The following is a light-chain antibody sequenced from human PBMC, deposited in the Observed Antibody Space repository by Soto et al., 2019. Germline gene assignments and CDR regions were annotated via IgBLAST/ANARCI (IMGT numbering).Light chain of an antibody. Sequence: SYELTQPPSASVAPGQTARITCEEKNIGSNRVNWYQQKPGQAPVLVVSDDRDRPSGIPERFSGSNGGSMATLIISRVEAGDEADYYCQVGDSGTALVFGGGTKLTVL. CDR2: DDR. CDR3: QVGDSGTALV. J-gene: IGLJ3*02. CDR1: NIGSNR. V-gene: IGLV3-21*02.